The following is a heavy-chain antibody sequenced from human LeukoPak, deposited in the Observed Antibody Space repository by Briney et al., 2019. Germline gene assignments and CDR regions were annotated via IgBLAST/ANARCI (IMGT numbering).Heavy chain of an antibody. V-gene: IGHV3-21*01. D-gene: IGHD6-13*01. CDR3: ARARQQLYYYCGMDV. J-gene: IGHJ6*02. CDR2: ISSSRSYI. CDR1: GFTFSRYS. Sequence: GGSLRLSCAASGFTFSRYSMNWVRQAPGKGLEWVSSISSSRSYIYYADSMKGRFTISRDNATNSLYLQMNSLRAEDTAVYYCARARQQLYYYCGMDVWGQGTTVAVSS.